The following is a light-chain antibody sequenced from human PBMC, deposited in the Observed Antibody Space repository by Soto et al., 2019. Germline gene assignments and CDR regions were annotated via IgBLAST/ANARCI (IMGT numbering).Light chain of an antibody. CDR1: QSLSTW. V-gene: IGKV1-5*03. CDR3: QQHSNYPLT. J-gene: IGKJ4*01. CDR2: TAS. Sequence: DIQMTQSPSNLSASVGDRVTITCRASQSLSTWLAWYQQKPGKAPKLLIYTASNLEGGVPSRFSGSGSGTEFTLTISSLQPDDFATYYCQQHSNYPLTFGGGTKVDIK.